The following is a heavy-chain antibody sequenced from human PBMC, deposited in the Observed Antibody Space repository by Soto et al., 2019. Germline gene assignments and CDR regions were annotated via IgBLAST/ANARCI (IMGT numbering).Heavy chain of an antibody. J-gene: IGHJ4*02. Sequence: QVQLQESGPGLVKPSGTLSLTCAVSGVSISSSHWWSWVRQPPGKGLEWIGEIFHSGTTNYNPSLKSRVTMSLDKSKNQFSLKLNSVTAADTAVYYCASQLERGDQPEGFDFWGQGTLATVSS. CDR3: ASQLERGDQPEGFDF. V-gene: IGHV4-4*02. CDR2: IFHSGTT. D-gene: IGHD1-1*01. CDR1: GVSISSSHW.